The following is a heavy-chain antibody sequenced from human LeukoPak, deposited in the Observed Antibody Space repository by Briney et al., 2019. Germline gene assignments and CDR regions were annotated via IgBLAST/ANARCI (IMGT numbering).Heavy chain of an antibody. CDR1: GGSISSYY. D-gene: IGHD3-10*01. V-gene: IGHV4-59*08. CDR2: IYYSGST. CDR3: ARRPGAYYYYGMDV. J-gene: IGHJ6*02. Sequence: SETLSLTCTVSGGSISSYYWSWIRQPSGKGLEWIGYIYYSGSTNYNPSLKSRVTISVDTSKNQFSLKLSSVTAADTAVYYCARRPGAYYYYGMDVWGQGTTVTVSS.